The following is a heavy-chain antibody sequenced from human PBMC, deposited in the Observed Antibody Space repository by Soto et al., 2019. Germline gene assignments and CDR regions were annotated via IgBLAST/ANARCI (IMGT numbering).Heavy chain of an antibody. CDR3: VRDHAQVVVGAGFDC. V-gene: IGHV4-4*07. CDR1: GGSVNNYY. CDR2: IFADGST. D-gene: IGHD2-15*01. Sequence: QVQLQESGPGLVKPSETLSLICTVSGGSVNNYYWGWVRQPAGKGLEWIGRIFADGSTTYNPSLMGRVTLSVETSSNQLSLELTSMTAADTAVYYCVRDHAQVVVGAGFDCWGQGAPVTVSS. J-gene: IGHJ4*02.